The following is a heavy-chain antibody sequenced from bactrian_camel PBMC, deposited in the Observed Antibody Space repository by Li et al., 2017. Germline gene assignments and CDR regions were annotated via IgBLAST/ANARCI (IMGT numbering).Heavy chain of an antibody. Sequence: VQLVESGGGLVQPGGSLRLSCVASGVSSSSHDMSWVRQAPGKDFEWVTGINRRGDKRYYRDSVKGRFTVSQDNAENILYLDMKDLKPDDTAVYYCAADVTMLCTLGNMESRAGFLNWGQGTQVTVS. V-gene: IGHV3S40*01. J-gene: IGHJ4*01. CDR3: AADVTMLCTLGNMESRAGFLN. D-gene: IGHD4*01. CDR1: GVSSSSHD. CDR2: INRRGDKR.